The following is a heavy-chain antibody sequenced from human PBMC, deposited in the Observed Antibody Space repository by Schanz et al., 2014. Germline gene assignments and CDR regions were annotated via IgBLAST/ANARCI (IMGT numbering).Heavy chain of an antibody. CDR1: GFVFGDYY. D-gene: IGHD3-10*01. CDR3: AKYRGYYRVSGSYRELEY. Sequence: VHLVESGGGLVQPGGSLRLSCTASGFVFGDYYMTWIRQAPGKGLEWLSYISDSGTYTNYADSVKGRFTISRDNSKNTLYLQMNSLRAEDTAVYYCAKYRGYYRVSGSYRELEYWGQGTLVTVSS. V-gene: IGHV3-11*05. CDR2: ISDSGTYT. J-gene: IGHJ4*02.